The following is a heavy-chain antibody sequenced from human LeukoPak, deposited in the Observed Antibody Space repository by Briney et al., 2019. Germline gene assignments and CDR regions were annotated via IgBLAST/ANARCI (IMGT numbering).Heavy chain of an antibody. CDR2: IRGSPSTT. D-gene: IGHD5-18*01. V-gene: IGHV3-23*01. Sequence: PGGSLRLSCAASGFSFRHYVMSWVRQAPGKGLEWLSSIRGSPSTTFYADSVKGRFTISRDNSKNTNYLQMNSLRAEDTAVYYCARDGEGYSYGSKHWGPGTLVTVSS. CDR1: GFSFRHYV. CDR3: ARDGEGYSYGSKH. J-gene: IGHJ4*02.